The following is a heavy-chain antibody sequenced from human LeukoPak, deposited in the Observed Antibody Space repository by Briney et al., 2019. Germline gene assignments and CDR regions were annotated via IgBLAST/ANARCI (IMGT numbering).Heavy chain of an antibody. CDR3: AKGRYSYGSYLDY. D-gene: IGHD5-18*01. CDR1: GFTFDDYA. Sequence: PGRSLKLSCAASGFTFDDYAMHWVRQAPGKGLEWVSGISWNSGSIGYADSVKGRFTIPRDNAKNSLYLQMNSLRAEDMALYYCAKGRYSYGSYLDYWGQGTLVTVSS. J-gene: IGHJ4*02. V-gene: IGHV3-9*03. CDR2: ISWNSGSI.